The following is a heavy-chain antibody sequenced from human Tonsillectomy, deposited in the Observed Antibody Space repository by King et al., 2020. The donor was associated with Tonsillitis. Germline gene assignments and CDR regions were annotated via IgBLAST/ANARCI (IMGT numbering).Heavy chain of an antibody. Sequence: QLVQSGAEVKKPGASVKVSCRASGYTFTGYYMHWVRQAPGQGLEWMGWINPNSGGTNYAQRFQGRVTMTRDTSISTAYMELSRLRSDDTAVYYCARDGGYSGTDLNWFDPCGQGTLVTVSS. CDR2: INPNSGGT. J-gene: IGHJ5*02. D-gene: IGHD1-26*01. V-gene: IGHV1-2*02. CDR3: ARDGGYSGTDLNWFDP. CDR1: GYTFTGYY.